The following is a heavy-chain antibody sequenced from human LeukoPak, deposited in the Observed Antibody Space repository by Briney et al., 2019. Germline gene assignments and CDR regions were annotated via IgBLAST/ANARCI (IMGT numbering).Heavy chain of an antibody. Sequence: ASVKVSCKASGYTFTSYGISWVRQAPGQGLEWMGWISAYNGNTNCAQKLQGRVTMTTDTSTGTAYMELRSLRSDDTAVYYCARLSYCSSTSCHYYYYYYYYMDVWGKGTTVTVSS. CDR3: ARLSYCSSTSCHYYYYYYYYMDV. CDR1: GYTFTSYG. V-gene: IGHV1-18*01. J-gene: IGHJ6*03. D-gene: IGHD2-2*01. CDR2: ISAYNGNT.